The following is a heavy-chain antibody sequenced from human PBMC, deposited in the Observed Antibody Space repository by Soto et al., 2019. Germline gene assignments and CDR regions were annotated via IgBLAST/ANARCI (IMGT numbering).Heavy chain of an antibody. CDR1: GYDFSSYP. CDR2: INVANGNT. D-gene: IGHD1-26*01. Sequence: QVQLVQSGAEVKKPGASVKVSCKASGYDFSSYPINWVRQAPGQRPEWVGWINVANGNTQYSRNVQDRVTITRDTSATTVYMLLSSLRSEDTAVYFCARRGLPSTIGGAAWAYLDHWGQGSLVTVSS. J-gene: IGHJ4*02. CDR3: ARRGLPSTIGGAAWAYLDH. V-gene: IGHV1-3*01.